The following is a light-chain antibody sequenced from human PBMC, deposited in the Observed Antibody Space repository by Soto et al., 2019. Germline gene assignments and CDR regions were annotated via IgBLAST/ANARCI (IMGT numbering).Light chain of an antibody. V-gene: IGKV3-15*01. Sequence: EIVMTQSPVAVSVSQGDRATLSCRASPSVSSNLAWYQQAPGQAPRLLIYGASTRATGIPARFSGSGSGTEFTLTISILQSEDFAIYYCQQYKDWPPMTFGQVTKADI. J-gene: IGKJ1*01. CDR2: GAS. CDR1: PSVSSN. CDR3: QQYKDWPPMT.